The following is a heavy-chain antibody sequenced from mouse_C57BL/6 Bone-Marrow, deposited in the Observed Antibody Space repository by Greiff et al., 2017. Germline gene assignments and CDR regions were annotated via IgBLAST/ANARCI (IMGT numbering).Heavy chain of an antibody. D-gene: IGHD1-1*01. CDR1: GYTFTSYW. CDR3: ARRGLITTVVASYYYAMDY. CDR2: IHPNSGST. J-gene: IGHJ4*01. Sequence: QVQLQQPGAELVKPGASVKLSCKASGYTFTSYWMHWVKQRPGQGLEWIGMIHPNSGSTKYNEKFKSKATLPVDKSSRTAYMQLSSLTSEDSAVYYCARRGLITTVVASYYYAMDYWGQGTSVTFSS. V-gene: IGHV1-64*01.